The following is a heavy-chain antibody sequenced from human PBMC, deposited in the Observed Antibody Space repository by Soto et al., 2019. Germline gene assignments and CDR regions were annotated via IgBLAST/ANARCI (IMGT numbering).Heavy chain of an antibody. V-gene: IGHV3-30*18. Sequence: QVHLVESGGGVVQPGRSLRLSCAASGFTLSGIGMHWVRQVPGRGMEWVAIISHDGAKKYYAASVRGRFTFSRDNSKNTVYLQMDSLRTEDSAVYFCAKPRVTVGMSMFYSGMDVWGQGTTVTVSS. J-gene: IGHJ6*02. CDR3: AKPRVTVGMSMFYSGMDV. CDR1: GFTLSGIG. D-gene: IGHD3-3*02. CDR2: ISHDGAKK.